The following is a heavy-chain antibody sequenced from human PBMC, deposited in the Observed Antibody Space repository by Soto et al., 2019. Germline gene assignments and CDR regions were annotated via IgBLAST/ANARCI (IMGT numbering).Heavy chain of an antibody. CDR3: ARVSMAAGGFDQ. V-gene: IGHV3-53*04. CDR1: GFTVSSNH. J-gene: IGHJ4*02. CDR2: VYADGST. D-gene: IGHD3-10*01. Sequence: EVQLVESGGGLVQPGGSLRLSCAASGFTVSSNHMTWVRQTPGKGLEWVSVVYADGSTSHADSVKGRFTSSRHNAKNTLYLQLDSLRVEDTAVYYCARVSMAAGGFDQWGQGTLISVSS.